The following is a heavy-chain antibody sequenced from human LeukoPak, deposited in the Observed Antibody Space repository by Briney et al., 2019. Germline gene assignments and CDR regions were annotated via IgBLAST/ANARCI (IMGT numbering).Heavy chain of an antibody. CDR1: GYTFTSYG. J-gene: IGHJ4*02. Sequence: ASVKVSCKASGYTFTSYGISWVRQAPGQGLEWMGWISAYNGNTNYAQKLQGRVTITTDTSTSTAYMELRSLRSDDTAVYYCARDLPRHYYDSSGPDVWGQGTLVTVSS. CDR3: ARDLPRHYYDSSGPDV. V-gene: IGHV1-18*01. D-gene: IGHD3-22*01. CDR2: ISAYNGNT.